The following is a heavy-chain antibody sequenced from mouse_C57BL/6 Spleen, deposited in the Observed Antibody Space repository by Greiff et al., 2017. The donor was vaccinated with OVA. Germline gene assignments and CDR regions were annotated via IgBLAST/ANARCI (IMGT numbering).Heavy chain of an antibody. CDR3: ARFTTVHFDY. D-gene: IGHD1-1*01. V-gene: IGHV1-59*01. J-gene: IGHJ2*01. CDR2: IDPSDSYT. Sequence: VQLQQPGAELVRPGTSVKLSCKASGYTFTSYWMHWVKQRPGQGLEWIGVIDPSDSYTNYNQKFKGKATLTVDTSSSTAYMQLSSLTSEDSAVYYCARFTTVHFDYWGQGTTLTVSS. CDR1: GYTFTSYW.